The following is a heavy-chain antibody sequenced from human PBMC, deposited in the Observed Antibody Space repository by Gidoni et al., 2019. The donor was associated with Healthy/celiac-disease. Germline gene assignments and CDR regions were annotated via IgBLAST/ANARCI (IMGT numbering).Heavy chain of an antibody. CDR2: ISGSGSST. Sequence: EVQLLESGGGLVQPGGSLRLSCAASGFPFSSYAMSWVRQVPGKGQAWVSAISGSGSSTYYADSVKGRFTISRDNSKNTMYLQMNSLRAEDTAVYYCAKVLRLLWFGEPGYFDYWGQGTLVTVSS. J-gene: IGHJ4*02. V-gene: IGHV3-23*01. D-gene: IGHD3-10*01. CDR1: GFPFSSYA. CDR3: AKVLRLLWFGEPGYFDY.